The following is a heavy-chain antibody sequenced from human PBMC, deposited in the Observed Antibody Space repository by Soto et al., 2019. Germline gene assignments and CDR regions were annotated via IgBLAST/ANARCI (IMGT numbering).Heavy chain of an antibody. V-gene: IGHV1-3*01. CDR2: INAGNGNT. J-gene: IGHJ4*02. D-gene: IGHD3-9*01. CDR3: ARSDTYALTETLYFDY. CDR1: GVTFTNYA. Sequence: ASVKVSCKASGVTFTNYAMHWVRQAPGQRLEWMGWINAGNGNTKYSQKFQGRVTITRDTSASTAYMELSSLRSEDTAVYYCARSDTYALTETLYFDYWGQGTLVTVSS.